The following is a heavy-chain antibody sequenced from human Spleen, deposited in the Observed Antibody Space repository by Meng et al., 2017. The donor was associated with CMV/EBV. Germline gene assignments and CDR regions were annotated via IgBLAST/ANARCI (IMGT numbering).Heavy chain of an antibody. CDR2: INSDATFT. V-gene: IGHV3-74*01. Sequence: GESLKISCAASGFTFSAYWMHWVRQAPGKGLVWVSRINSDATFTSYADSVKGRLTISRDNAKNSLYLQMNSLRAEDTAVYYCARGDSSWYRMHDVWGQGTTVTVSS. CDR3: ARGDSSWYRMHDV. D-gene: IGHD6-13*01. J-gene: IGHJ6*02. CDR1: GFTFSAYW.